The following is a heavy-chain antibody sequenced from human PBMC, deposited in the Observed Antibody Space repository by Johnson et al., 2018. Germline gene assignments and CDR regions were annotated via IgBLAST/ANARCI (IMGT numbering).Heavy chain of an antibody. D-gene: IGHD6-6*01. J-gene: IGHJ3*02. V-gene: IGHV4-34*01. CDR2: INHSGST. CDR1: GGSFSGYY. Sequence: QVQLQQWGAGLLKXSETLSLTCAVYGGSFSGYYWSWIRQPPGKGLEWIGEINHSGSTNYNPSLKSRVTISVDTSKTQFSLKLSSVTAADTAVYYCARAPPLYSSSSGKAFDIWGQGTMVTVSS. CDR3: ARAPPLYSSSSGKAFDI.